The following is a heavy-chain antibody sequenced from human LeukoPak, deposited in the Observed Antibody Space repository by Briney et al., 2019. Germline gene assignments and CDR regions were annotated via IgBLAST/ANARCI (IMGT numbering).Heavy chain of an antibody. V-gene: IGHV4-34*01. CDR3: ARGYRGYNYGLPYFYMDV. J-gene: IGHJ6*03. Sequence: SETLSLTCAVYGGSFSGYYWSWIRQPPGKGLEWIGEINHSGSTNYNPSLKSRVTISVDTSKNHFSLKVFSVTAADTAMYYCARGYRGYNYGLPYFYMDVWGKGTMVTISS. CDR2: INHSGST. D-gene: IGHD5-18*01. CDR1: GGSFSGYY.